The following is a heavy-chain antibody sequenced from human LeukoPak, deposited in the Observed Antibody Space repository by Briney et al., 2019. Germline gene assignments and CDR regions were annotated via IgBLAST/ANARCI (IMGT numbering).Heavy chain of an antibody. V-gene: IGHV3-64D*09. CDR1: GFTFSSYG. Sequence: GESLRLSCSASGFTFSSYGMHWVRQAPGKGLEYVSGISNKGGSTYYADSVKGRFTISRDNSTNTLHLQMSSLRADDTAVYYCVKSGTWADFDSWGQGTLVTAPS. CDR3: VKSGTWADFDS. D-gene: IGHD1-26*01. J-gene: IGHJ4*02. CDR2: ISNKGGST.